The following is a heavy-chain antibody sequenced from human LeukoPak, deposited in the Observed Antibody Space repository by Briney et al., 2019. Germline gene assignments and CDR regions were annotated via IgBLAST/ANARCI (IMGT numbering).Heavy chain of an antibody. D-gene: IGHD3-10*01. Sequence: PGRSLRLSCVASGFTFSTYAMNWVRQAPGRGLEWVSYINSISETIHYADSVKGRFTISRDNAKNSLYLQMNSLRDEDTAVYYCARDHAASGSFYDYWGQGTLVTVSS. V-gene: IGHV3-48*02. CDR2: INSISETI. J-gene: IGHJ4*02. CDR1: GFTFSTYA. CDR3: ARDHAASGSFYDY.